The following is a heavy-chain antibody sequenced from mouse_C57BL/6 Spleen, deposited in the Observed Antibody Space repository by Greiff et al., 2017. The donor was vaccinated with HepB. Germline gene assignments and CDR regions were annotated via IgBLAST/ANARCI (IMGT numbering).Heavy chain of an antibody. J-gene: IGHJ3*01. CDR2: IDPSDSYT. CDR3: ASASLAY. CDR1: GYTFTSYW. Sequence: QVQLQQPGAELVMPGASVKLSCKASGYTFTSYWMHWVKQRPGQGLEWIGEIDPSDSYTNYNQKFKGKSTLTVDKSSSTAYIQLSSLTSEDSAVYYCASASLAYWGQGTLVTVSA. V-gene: IGHV1-69*01. D-gene: IGHD6-1*01.